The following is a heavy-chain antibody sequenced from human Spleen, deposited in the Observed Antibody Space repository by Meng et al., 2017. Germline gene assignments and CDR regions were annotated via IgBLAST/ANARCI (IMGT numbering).Heavy chain of an antibody. Sequence: QVQLQQGGAGLLKPSETLCPTCGVSGGSFSDYYWSWIRQPPGKGLEWIGEINHSGSTNYNPSLESRATISVDTSQNNLSLKLSSVTAADSAVYYCARGPTTMAHDFDYWGQGTLVTVSS. D-gene: IGHD4-11*01. CDR3: ARGPTTMAHDFDY. J-gene: IGHJ4*02. V-gene: IGHV4-34*01. CDR1: GGSFSDYY. CDR2: INHSGST.